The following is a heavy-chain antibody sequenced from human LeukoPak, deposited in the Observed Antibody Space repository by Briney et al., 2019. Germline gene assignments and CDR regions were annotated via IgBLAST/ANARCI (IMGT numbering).Heavy chain of an antibody. J-gene: IGHJ5*02. D-gene: IGHD3-10*01. V-gene: IGHV3-23*01. CDR2: ISTTVGNA. CDR1: GFTFSTSA. Sequence: PGGSLRLSCAASGFTFSTSAMSWVRQAPGKGLECVSSISTTVGNAYYADSVKGRFTISRDNSNNTLYLQMNSLTAEETAVYYCKKRAEFGGFDPWGQGTLVTVSS. CDR3: KKRAEFGGFDP.